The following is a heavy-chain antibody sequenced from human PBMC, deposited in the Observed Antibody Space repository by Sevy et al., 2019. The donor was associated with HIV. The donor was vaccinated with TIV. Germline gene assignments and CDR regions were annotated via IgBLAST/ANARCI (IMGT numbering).Heavy chain of an antibody. J-gene: IGHJ4*02. V-gene: IGHV3-9*01. D-gene: IGHD3-9*01. CDR3: TKDKRRYDILTRGGYFDY. Sequence: GGSLRLSCAASGFIFDDYAMHWVRQAPGKGLEWVSGISWDKFKIGYADSVKGGFSISRDNTKNSLYLQMNGLRAEDTALYYCTKDKRRYDILTRGGYFDYWGQGTLVTVSS. CDR2: ISWDKFKI. CDR1: GFIFDDYA.